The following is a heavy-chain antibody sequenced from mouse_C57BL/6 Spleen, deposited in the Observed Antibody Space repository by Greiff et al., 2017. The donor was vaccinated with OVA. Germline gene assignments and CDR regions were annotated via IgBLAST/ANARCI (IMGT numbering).Heavy chain of an antibody. CDR2: IYPGNGDT. V-gene: IGHV1-12*01. CDR1: GYTFTSYN. D-gene: IGHD1-1*01. CDR3: ARSHYGSSYWYFDV. J-gene: IGHJ1*03. Sequence: QVQLKQSGAELVRPGASVKMSCKASGYTFTSYNMHWVKQTPRQGLEWIGAIYPGNGDTSYNQKFKGKATLTVDKSSSTAYMQLSSLTSEDSAVYFCARSHYGSSYWYFDVWGTGTTVTVSS.